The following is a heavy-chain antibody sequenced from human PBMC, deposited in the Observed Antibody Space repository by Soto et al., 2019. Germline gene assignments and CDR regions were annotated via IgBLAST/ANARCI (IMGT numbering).Heavy chain of an antibody. CDR2: ISSSGSTI. J-gene: IGHJ4*02. CDR3: ARVRIAAASEPFDY. D-gene: IGHD6-13*01. V-gene: IGHV3-11*01. CDR1: GFTSSDYY. Sequence: GGSLRLSCAASGFTSSDYYMSWIRQAPGKGLEWVSYISSSGSTIYYADSVKGRFTISRDNAKNSLYLQMNSLRAEDTAVYYCARVRIAAASEPFDYWGQGTLVTVSS.